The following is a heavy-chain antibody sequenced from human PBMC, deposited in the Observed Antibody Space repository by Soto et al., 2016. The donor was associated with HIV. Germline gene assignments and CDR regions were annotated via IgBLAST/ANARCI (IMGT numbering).Heavy chain of an antibody. CDR1: GYTFNDYY. J-gene: IGHJ3*01. D-gene: IGHD3-16*01. Sequence: QVQLVQSGAEVKKPGASVKVSCKASGYTFNDYYIHWVRQAPGQGLEWMGWISPNSAGTDYAQKFQGRVTMTRDTSISTAYMELSRLRSDDTAMYYCARDPDDPLTFDVWGQGTMVTVSS. CDR3: ARDPDDPLTFDV. V-gene: IGHV1-2*02. CDR2: ISPNSAGT.